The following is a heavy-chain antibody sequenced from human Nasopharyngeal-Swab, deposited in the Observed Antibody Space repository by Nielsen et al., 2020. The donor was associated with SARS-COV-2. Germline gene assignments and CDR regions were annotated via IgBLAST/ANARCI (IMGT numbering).Heavy chain of an antibody. J-gene: IGHJ3*02. V-gene: IGHV1-2*06. D-gene: IGHD2-15*01. CDR3: AGGGYCSGGSCYSFDAFDI. CDR1: GYTFTGYY. CDR2: INPNSGGT. Sequence: ASVKVSCKASGYTFTGYYMHWVRQAPRQGLEWMGRINPNSGGTNYAQKFQGRVTMTGDTSISTAYMELSRLRSDDTAVYYCAGGGYCSGGSCYSFDAFDIWGQGTMVTVSS.